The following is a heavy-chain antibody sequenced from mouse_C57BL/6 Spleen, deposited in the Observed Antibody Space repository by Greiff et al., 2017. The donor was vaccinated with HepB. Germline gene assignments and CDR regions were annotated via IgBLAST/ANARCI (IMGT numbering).Heavy chain of an antibody. CDR2: IYPGSGNT. CDR1: GYTFTDYY. CDR3: ARYLVRGYAMDY. V-gene: IGHV1-76*01. D-gene: IGHD3-2*02. J-gene: IGHJ4*01. Sequence: QVQLKQSGAELVRPGASVKLSCKASGYTFTDYYINWVKQRPGQGLEWIARIYPGSGNTYYNEKFKGKATLTAEKSSSTAYMQLSSLTSEDSAVYFCARYLVRGYAMDYWGQGTSVTVSS.